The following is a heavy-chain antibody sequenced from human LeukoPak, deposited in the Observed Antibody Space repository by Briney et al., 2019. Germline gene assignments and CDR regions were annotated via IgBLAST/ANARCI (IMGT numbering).Heavy chain of an antibody. CDR3: AKRIDIAVVPEAATHQAFDV. CDR1: GFTFSKYA. V-gene: IGHV3-23*01. CDR2: INDRGTGT. Sequence: AGGSLRLSCAASGFTFSKYAMSWVRQAPGKGLEWVSTINDRGTGTYYADSVKGRFTISRDNSKNTLSLQMNSLRAEDTAVYYCAKRIDIAVVPEAATHQAFDVWAKGRWSPSLQ. J-gene: IGHJ3*01. D-gene: IGHD2-2*01.